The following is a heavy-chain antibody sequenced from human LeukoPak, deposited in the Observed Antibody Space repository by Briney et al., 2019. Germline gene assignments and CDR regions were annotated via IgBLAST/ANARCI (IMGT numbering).Heavy chain of an antibody. D-gene: IGHD6-13*01. CDR1: GYTFSFYY. J-gene: IGHJ1*01. CDR3: ARGYPLSTTAAGTYFQH. V-gene: IGHV1-2*02. CDR2: INPNSGGT. Sequence: ASVTVSFTSSGYTFSFYYMHWVRQAPGQGLEWMGWINPNSGGTNYAQKFQGRVTMTRDTSISTAYMELSRLRSDDTAVYYCARGYPLSTTAAGTYFQHWGQGTLVTVSS.